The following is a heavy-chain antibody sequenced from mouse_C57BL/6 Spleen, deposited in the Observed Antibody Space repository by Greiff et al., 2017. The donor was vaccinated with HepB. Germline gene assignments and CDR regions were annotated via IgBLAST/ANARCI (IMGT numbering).Heavy chain of an antibody. Sequence: EVQLQQSGPELVKPGASVKISCKASGYTFTDYYMNWVKQSHGKSLEWIGDINPNNGGTSYNQKFKGKATLTVDKSSSTAYMELRSLTSEDSAVYYCARESNGSSYPWFAYWGQGTLVTVSA. V-gene: IGHV1-26*01. CDR3: ARESNGSSYPWFAY. CDR1: GYTFTDYY. D-gene: IGHD1-1*01. J-gene: IGHJ3*01. CDR2: INPNNGGT.